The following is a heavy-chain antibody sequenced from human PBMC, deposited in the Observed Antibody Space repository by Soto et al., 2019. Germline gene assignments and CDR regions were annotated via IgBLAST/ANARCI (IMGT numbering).Heavy chain of an antibody. CDR2: IYPGDSDT. CDR1: GYSFTSYW. J-gene: IGHJ6*02. CDR3: ATWARPEQLAHRGGYGMDV. V-gene: IGHV5-51*01. Sequence: GESLKISCKGSGYSFTSYWIGWVRQMPGKGLEWMGIIYPGDSDTRYSPSFPGQVTISADKSISTAYLQWSSLKASDTAMYYCATWARPEQLAHRGGYGMDVWGQGTTVTVSS. D-gene: IGHD6-13*01.